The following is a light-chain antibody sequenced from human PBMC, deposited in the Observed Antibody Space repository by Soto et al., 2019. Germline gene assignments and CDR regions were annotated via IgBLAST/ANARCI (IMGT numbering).Light chain of an antibody. CDR2: SNN. Sequence: QAVVTQPPSASGTPGQRVTISCSGSSSNIGSNTVNWYQQLPGTAPKLLIYSNNHRPSGVPDRFSGSKSGTSATPATSGLQSEDEADYYCAAWDDSLNGHVVFGGGTKLTVL. CDR1: SSNIGSNT. CDR3: AAWDDSLNGHVV. J-gene: IGLJ2*01. V-gene: IGLV1-44*01.